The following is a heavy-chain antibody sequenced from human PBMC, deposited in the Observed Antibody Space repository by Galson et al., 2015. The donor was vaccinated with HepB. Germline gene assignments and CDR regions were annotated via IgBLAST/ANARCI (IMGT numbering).Heavy chain of an antibody. Sequence: FLRLSCAASGFTFSSYAMSWVRQAPGKGLEWVSAISGSGGSTYYADSVKGRFTISRDNSKNTLYLQMNSLRAEDTAVYYCAKFGHMTTVTTDAFDIWGQGTMVTVSS. J-gene: IGHJ3*02. CDR3: AKFGHMTTVTTDAFDI. CDR1: GFTFSSYA. V-gene: IGHV3-23*01. CDR2: ISGSGGST. D-gene: IGHD4-11*01.